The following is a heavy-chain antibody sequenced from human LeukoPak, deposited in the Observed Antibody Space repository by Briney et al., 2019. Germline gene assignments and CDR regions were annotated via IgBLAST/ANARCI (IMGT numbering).Heavy chain of an antibody. J-gene: IGHJ5*02. CDR2: ISSSSSYI. CDR3: ARVVDYGWFDP. CDR1: GFTFSSYS. V-gene: IGHV3-21*01. Sequence: GGSLRLSCAASGFTFSSYSMNWVRQAPGKGLEWVSSISSSSSYIYYADSVKGRFTISRDNAKNSLYLQMNSVRDEDTAVYYCARVVDYGWFDPWGQGTLVAVSS. D-gene: IGHD3-16*01.